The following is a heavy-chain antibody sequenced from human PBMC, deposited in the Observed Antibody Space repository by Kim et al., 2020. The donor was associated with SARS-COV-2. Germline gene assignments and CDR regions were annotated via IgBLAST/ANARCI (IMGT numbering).Heavy chain of an antibody. CDR3: ARSFHSSGYYYFFDYYYGMDV. CDR1: GGSISSSSYY. J-gene: IGHJ6*02. D-gene: IGHD3-22*01. V-gene: IGHV4-39*01. CDR2: IYYSGST. Sequence: SETLSLTCTVSGGSISSSSYYWGWIRQPPGKGLEWIGSIYYSGSTYYNPSLKSRVTISVDTSKNQFSLKLSSVTAADTAVYYCARSFHSSGYYYFFDYYYGMDVWGQGTTVTVSS.